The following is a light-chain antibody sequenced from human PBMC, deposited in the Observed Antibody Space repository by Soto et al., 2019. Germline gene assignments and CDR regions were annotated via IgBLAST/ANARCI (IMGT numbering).Light chain of an antibody. CDR2: DAS. CDR1: QSVNKT. CDR3: QQRSDWPLLT. J-gene: IGKJ4*01. Sequence: EIVLTQSPATLSLSPGERATRSCRASQSVNKTLAWYQQKPGQAPRLLIFDASDRATGIPARFSGSGSGTDFTLTISSLEPEDFAVYYCQQRSDWPLLTFGGGTRVEI. V-gene: IGKV3-11*01.